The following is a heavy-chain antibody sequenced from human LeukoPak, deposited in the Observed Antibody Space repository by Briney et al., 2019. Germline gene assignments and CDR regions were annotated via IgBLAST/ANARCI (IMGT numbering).Heavy chain of an antibody. CDR2: INSDGSST. J-gene: IGHJ6*02. V-gene: IGHV3-74*01. Sequence: PGGSLRLSCAASGFTFSSYWMHWVRQAPGKGLVWVSRINSDGSSTSYADSVKGRFTISRDNAKNTLYLQMNRLRAEDTAVYYCARVSSSSWYGYYYYYYGMDVWGQGTTVTVSS. CDR1: GFTFSSYW. CDR3: ARVSSSSWYGYYYYYYGMDV. D-gene: IGHD6-13*01.